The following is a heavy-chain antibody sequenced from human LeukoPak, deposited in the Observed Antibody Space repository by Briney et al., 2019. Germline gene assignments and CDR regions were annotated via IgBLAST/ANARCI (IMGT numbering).Heavy chain of an antibody. CDR1: GGTTSIYY. CDR3: ARRSLRGVIRY. J-gene: IGHJ4*02. D-gene: IGHD3-10*01. V-gene: IGHV4-4*07. Sequence: SESLSLTCTVSGGTTSIYYWIWIRQIAGKGLEWIGRIHASGDTTYNPSLKSRVTMSLDTSKNQFSLKLSSVTAADTALYYCARRSLRGVIRYWGQGTLVTVSS. CDR2: IHASGDT.